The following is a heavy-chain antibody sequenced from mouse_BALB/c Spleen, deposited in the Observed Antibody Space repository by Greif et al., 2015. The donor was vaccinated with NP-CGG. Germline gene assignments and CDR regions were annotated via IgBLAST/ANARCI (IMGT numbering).Heavy chain of an antibody. V-gene: IGHV1-9*01. J-gene: IGHJ2*01. CDR1: RYTVSSYW. CDR2: ILPGSGST. CDR3: ARESHGYPSDY. D-gene: IGHD2-2*01. Sequence: VQLVESGAELMKPGASVKISCNATRYTVSSYWIEWVKQRPGHGLEWIGEILPGSGSTNYNEKFKSKATFTADTSSNTEYMQRSSMTSEDSAVYYCARESHGYPSDYWGQSTTLTGSS.